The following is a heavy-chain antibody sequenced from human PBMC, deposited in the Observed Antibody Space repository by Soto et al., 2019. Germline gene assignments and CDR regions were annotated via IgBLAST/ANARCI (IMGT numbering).Heavy chain of an antibody. V-gene: IGHV5-51*01. CDR2: IYPGDSDT. J-gene: IGHJ6*02. CDR1: GYSLTSYW. D-gene: IGHD6-6*01. Sequence: PGESLKISCKGSGYSLTSYWIGWVRQMPGKGLEWMGIIYPGDSDTRYSPSFQGQVTISADKSISTAYLQWSSLKASDTAMYYCARHGQRSSYYYCIDVCGQGTTVTASS. CDR3: ARHGQRSSYYYCIDV.